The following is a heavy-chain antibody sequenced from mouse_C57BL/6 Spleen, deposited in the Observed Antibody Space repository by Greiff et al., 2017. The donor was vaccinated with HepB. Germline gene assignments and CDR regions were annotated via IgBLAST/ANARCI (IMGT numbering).Heavy chain of an antibody. CDR3: ARITTVHFDY. V-gene: IGHV1-82*01. CDR1: GYAFSSSW. CDR2: IYPGDGDT. D-gene: IGHD1-1*01. Sequence: QVQLKQSGPELVKPGASVKISCKASGYAFSSSWMNWVKQRPGKGLEWIGRIYPGDGDTNYNGKFKGKATLTADKSSSTAYMQLSSLTSEDSAVYFCARITTVHFDYWGQGTTLTVSS. J-gene: IGHJ2*01.